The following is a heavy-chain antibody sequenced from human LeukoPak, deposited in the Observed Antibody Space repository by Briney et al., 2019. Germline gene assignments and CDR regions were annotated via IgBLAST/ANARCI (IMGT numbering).Heavy chain of an antibody. CDR2: ISVNGETT. V-gene: IGHV3-23*01. CDR1: GISLSNYA. Sequence: GGSLRPSCVVSGISLSNYAMSWVRQAPGKGLEWVSAISVNGETTWYADSVKGRFIISRDNSKNTLYLQLSSLRAEDTAVYYCAQGYSSGWYPYWGQGSLVTVSS. D-gene: IGHD6-19*01. CDR3: AQGYSSGWYPY. J-gene: IGHJ4*02.